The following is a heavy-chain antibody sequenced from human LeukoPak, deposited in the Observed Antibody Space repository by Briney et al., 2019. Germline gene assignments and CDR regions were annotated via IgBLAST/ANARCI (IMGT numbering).Heavy chain of an antibody. D-gene: IGHD4-17*01. CDR3: ARDPNGDYIGTFDM. CDR1: EFTISSYG. CDR2: ISGSGGST. V-gene: IGHV3-23*01. Sequence: GGSLRLSCAASEFTISSYGMSWVRQAPGKGLEWVASISGSGGSTQYADSVQGRFAISRDNSRNTLYLQMNSLRVEDTAMYFCARDPNGDYIGTFDMRGRGTMVSVSS. J-gene: IGHJ3*02.